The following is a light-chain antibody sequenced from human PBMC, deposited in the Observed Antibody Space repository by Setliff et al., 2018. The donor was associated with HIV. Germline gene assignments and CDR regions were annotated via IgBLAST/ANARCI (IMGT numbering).Light chain of an antibody. CDR1: SSDIGGYNY. J-gene: IGLJ2*01. CDR3: QSHDTNLNVV. V-gene: IGLV2-14*03. CDR2: DVS. Sequence: QSALTQPASVSGSPGQSITISCTGTSSDIGGYNYVSWYQQHPGKAPKLMIYDVSNRPSGVSDRFSGSKSGNTASLTISGLQAEDEADYYCQSHDTNLNVVFGGGTKVTVL.